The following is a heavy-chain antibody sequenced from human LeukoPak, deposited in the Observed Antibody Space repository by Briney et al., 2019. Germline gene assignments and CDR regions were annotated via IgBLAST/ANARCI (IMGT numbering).Heavy chain of an antibody. D-gene: IGHD4-17*01. CDR2: IFYSGST. CDR3: ARDRHDYGDYWFDP. V-gene: IGHV4-39*02. Sequence: PSETLSLTCTISGGSISNNNYYWGWIRQPPGKGLEWIGSIFYSGSTYYNPSLKSRVTISVDTSKNQFSLKLTSVTAADTAVYYCARDRHDYGDYWFDPWGQGTLVTVSS. J-gene: IGHJ5*02. CDR1: GGSISNNNYY.